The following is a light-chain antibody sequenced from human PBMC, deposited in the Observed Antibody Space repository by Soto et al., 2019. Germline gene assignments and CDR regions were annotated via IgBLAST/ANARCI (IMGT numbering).Light chain of an antibody. CDR2: GAS. CDR1: QGIRND. J-gene: IGKJ1*01. Sequence: AIQMTQSPSSLSAFIGDRVTITCRASQGIRNDLGWYQQKPGKAPTLLIYGASTLHSGVPSRFSGSGSGTYFTLTISRLQPEDFATYYRLQDYDYPWTFGQGTKVEVK. CDR3: LQDYDYPWT. V-gene: IGKV1-6*01.